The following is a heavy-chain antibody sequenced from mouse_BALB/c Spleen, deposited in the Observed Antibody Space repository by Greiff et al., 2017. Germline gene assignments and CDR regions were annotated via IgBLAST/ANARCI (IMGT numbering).Heavy chain of an antibody. CDR1: GFNIKDTY. J-gene: IGHJ4*01. CDR3: ARANPYAMDY. V-gene: IGHV14-3*02. CDR2: IDPANGNT. D-gene: IGHD4-1*01. Sequence: EVKLVESGAELVKPGASVKLSCTASGFNIKDTYMHWVKQRPEQGLEWIGRIDPANGNTKYDPKFQGKATITADTSSNTAYLQLSSLTSEDTAVYYCARANPYAMDYWGQGTSVTVSS.